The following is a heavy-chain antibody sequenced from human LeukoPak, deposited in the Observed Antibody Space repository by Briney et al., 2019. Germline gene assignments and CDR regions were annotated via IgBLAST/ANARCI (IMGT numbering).Heavy chain of an antibody. J-gene: IGHJ5*02. D-gene: IGHD5-18*01. V-gene: IGHV1-18*01. CDR3: ARVRNTAMVEVYWFDP. CDR1: GYTFTSYG. Sequence: GAPVKVSCKASGYTFTSYGISWVRQAPGQGLEWMGWISAYNGNTNYAQKLQGRVTMTTDTSTSTAYMELRSLRSDDTAVYYCARVRNTAMVEVYWFDPWGQGTLVTVSS. CDR2: ISAYNGNT.